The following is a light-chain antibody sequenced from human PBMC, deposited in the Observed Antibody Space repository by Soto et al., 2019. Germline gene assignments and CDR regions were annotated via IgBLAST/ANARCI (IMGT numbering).Light chain of an antibody. V-gene: IGKV1-39*01. Sequence: DIQMTQSPSSLSASVGDRVTITCRASQIISSYFNWYQQKPGKAPRLLIHAVSSLQSGVPSRFSGSGSGTDVTLTISSLQPEDFATYYCQQSYSTPWTFGQGTKVEIK. CDR2: AVS. CDR1: QIISSY. CDR3: QQSYSTPWT. J-gene: IGKJ1*01.